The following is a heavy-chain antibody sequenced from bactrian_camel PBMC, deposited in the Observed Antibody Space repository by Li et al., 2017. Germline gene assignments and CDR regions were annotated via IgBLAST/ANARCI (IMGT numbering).Heavy chain of an antibody. CDR1: GYTYSSYC. J-gene: IGHJ6*01. Sequence: HVQLVESGGGLVQPGDSLRLSCTASGYTYSSYCMAWFRQTPGNEREGVATIDSDGSTSYADSVKGRFTIFKDNAKNTLYLQMNSLKPEDTAMYLCAADPFWRGCGGRRDRTLNFGYWGQGTQVTVS. CDR2: IDSDGST. CDR3: AADPFWRGCGGRRDRTLNFGY. D-gene: IGHD2*01. V-gene: IGHV3S26*01.